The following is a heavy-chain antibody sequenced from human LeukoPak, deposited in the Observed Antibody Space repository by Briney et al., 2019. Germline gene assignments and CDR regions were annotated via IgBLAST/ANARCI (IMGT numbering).Heavy chain of an antibody. CDR2: ISSSGCLM. CDR1: GFTFSNYE. CDR3: AREGSDYVFDY. D-gene: IGHD4-17*01. J-gene: IGHJ4*02. Sequence: GGSLRLSCAASGFTFSNYEMNWVRQAPGRGLEWVSYISSSGCLMYCADSVKGRFTNSRDNAKNSLYLQMNSLRAEDTAVYYCAREGSDYVFDYWGQGTLVTVSS. V-gene: IGHV3-48*03.